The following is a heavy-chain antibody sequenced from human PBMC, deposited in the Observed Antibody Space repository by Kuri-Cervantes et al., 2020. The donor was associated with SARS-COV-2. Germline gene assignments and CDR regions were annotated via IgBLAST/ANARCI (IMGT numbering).Heavy chain of an antibody. CDR2: IYTSGST. V-gene: IGHV4-4*07. CDR3: AREEAIGSPSQD. CDR1: GGSISSYY. J-gene: IGHJ4*02. D-gene: IGHD1-26*01. Sequence: SETLSLTCTVSGGSISSYYWSWIRQPAGKGLEWIGRIYTSGSTNYNPSLKSRVTMSVDTSKNQFSLKLSSVTVADTAVYYCAREEAIGSPSQDWGQGTLVTVSS.